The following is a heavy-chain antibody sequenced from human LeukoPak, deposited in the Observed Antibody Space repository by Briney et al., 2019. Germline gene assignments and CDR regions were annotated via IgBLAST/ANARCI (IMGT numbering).Heavy chain of an antibody. D-gene: IGHD2-2*01. Sequence: GGSLRLSCAASGFTFSSYGMHWVRQAPGKGLEWVAVIWYDGSNKYYADSVKGRFTISRDNSKNTLYLQMTSLRAEDTAVYYCARDRIERYCSSTSCYALGSYYYGMDVWGQGTTVTVSS. J-gene: IGHJ6*02. V-gene: IGHV3-33*01. CDR1: GFTFSSYG. CDR3: ARDRIERYCSSTSCYALGSYYYGMDV. CDR2: IWYDGSNK.